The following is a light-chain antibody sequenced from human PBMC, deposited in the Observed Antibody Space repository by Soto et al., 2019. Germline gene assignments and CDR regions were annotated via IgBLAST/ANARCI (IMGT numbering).Light chain of an antibody. V-gene: IGKV1-39*01. CDR3: QQCFSDLWS. Sequence: PITHTAYAWLASVGDRATITCRASQSITGYLNWYQQKPGKVPKLLIYAASTLQSGVPSRFSGSGSGTDFTLTLSRLQAEESATYCCQQCFSDLWSFGEGTKAEI. CDR1: QSITGY. CDR2: AAS. J-gene: IGKJ4*01.